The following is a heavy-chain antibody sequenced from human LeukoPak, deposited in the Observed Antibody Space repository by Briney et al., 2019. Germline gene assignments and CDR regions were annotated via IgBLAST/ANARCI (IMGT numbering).Heavy chain of an antibody. CDR1: GFTVNNNY. V-gene: IGHV3-53*01. D-gene: IGHD5-24*01. Sequence: GGSLRLSCAASGFTVNNNYMTWVRQAPGKGLEWVSVIYSGGTTYYADSVKGRFTISRDNSKNTLYLQMNSLRAEDTAVYYCARGGSRDGYNPFDYWGQGTLVTVSS. J-gene: IGHJ4*02. CDR3: ARGGSRDGYNPFDY. CDR2: IYSGGTT.